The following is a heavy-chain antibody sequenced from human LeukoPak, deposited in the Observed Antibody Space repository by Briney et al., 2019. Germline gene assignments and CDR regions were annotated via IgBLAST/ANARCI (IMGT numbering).Heavy chain of an antibody. CDR1: GCIFTTYW. J-gene: IGHJ3*02. CDR3: ARSPGRSGYYLGTFDI. D-gene: IGHD3-3*01. CDR2: IYPGDSDT. V-gene: IGHV5-51*01. Sequence: GGALQISCKSAGCIFTTYWIGWGRQISGKGVEGMGIIYPGDSDTRYSPSFQGQVTISVDKSISTAYLQWSSLKASDTAMYYCARSPGRSGYYLGTFDIWGQGTTVTVSS.